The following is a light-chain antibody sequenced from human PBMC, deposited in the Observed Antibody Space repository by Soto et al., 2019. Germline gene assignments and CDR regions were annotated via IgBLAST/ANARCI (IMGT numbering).Light chain of an antibody. CDR1: SSDVGSYNR. CDR3: SSYAGSNKSV. V-gene: IGLV2-8*01. J-gene: IGLJ1*01. CDR2: EVS. Sequence: QSALTQPPSVSGSPGQSVTISCTGTSSDVGSYNRVSWYQQPPGTAPKVMIYEVSKRPSGVPDRFSGSKSGNTASLTVSGLQAEDEADYYCSSYAGSNKSVFGTGTKLTVL.